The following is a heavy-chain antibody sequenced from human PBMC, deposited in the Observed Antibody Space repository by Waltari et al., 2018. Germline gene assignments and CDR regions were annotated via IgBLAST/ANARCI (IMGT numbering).Heavy chain of an antibody. V-gene: IGHV3-23*04. CDR2: ISGSGGST. D-gene: IGHD2-15*01. CDR1: GFTFSSYA. J-gene: IGHJ3*02. CDR3: AKDLGHCSGGSCYLGAFDI. Sequence: EVQLEESGGGLVQPGGSLRLSCAASGFTFSSYAMSWVRQAPGKGLEWVSRISGSGGSTDYADSVKGRFTISRDNSKNTLYLQMNSLRAEDTAVYYCAKDLGHCSGGSCYLGAFDIWGQGTMVTVSS.